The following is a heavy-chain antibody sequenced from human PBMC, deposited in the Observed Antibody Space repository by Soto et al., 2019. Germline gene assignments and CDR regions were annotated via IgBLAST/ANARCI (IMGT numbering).Heavy chain of an antibody. CDR2: IYYSGRT. J-gene: IGHJ4*02. Sequence: SETLSLTSIVSGASISSSSYYWGWIRQPPGKGLEWTGSIYYSGRTYYNPSFKSRVTISIDTSKNQFSLKLSSVTATDTAVYYCARQRTTVVTQAYFDHWGQGALVTVSS. D-gene: IGHD2-21*02. V-gene: IGHV4-39*01. CDR3: ARQRTTVVTQAYFDH. CDR1: GASISSSSYY.